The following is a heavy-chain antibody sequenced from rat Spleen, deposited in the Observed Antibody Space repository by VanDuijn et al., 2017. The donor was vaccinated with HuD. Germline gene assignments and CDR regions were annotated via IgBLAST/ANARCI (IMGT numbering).Heavy chain of an antibody. CDR2: ISYDGSST. Sequence: EVQLVESDGGLVQPGRSLKLSCAASGFTFSDYYMAWVRQAPTKGLEWVATISYDGSSTYYRHSVKGRFTVSRDNAKITLYLQMDSLRSEDTATYYCVRRQFGGGYVMDAWGQGASVTVSS. D-gene: IGHD4-3*01. CDR1: GFTFSDYY. V-gene: IGHV5-29*01. J-gene: IGHJ4*01. CDR3: VRRQFGGGYVMDA.